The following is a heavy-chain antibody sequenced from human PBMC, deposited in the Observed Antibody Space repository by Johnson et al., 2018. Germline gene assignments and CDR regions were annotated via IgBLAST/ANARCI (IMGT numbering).Heavy chain of an antibody. Sequence: QVQLVESGGGVVQPGRSLRLSCAASGFTFSSYGMHWVRKAPGKGLEWVAVIWYDGSNKYYADSGKGRFIISRDNPKKTPYLQMNSLRAEDTAVYYGARGGVGLEPIEPFPGTSPNNNYYYGMDVWGQGTKVTVSS. J-gene: IGHJ6*02. CDR1: GFTFSSYG. CDR3: ARGGVGLEPIEPFPGTSPNNNYYYGMDV. D-gene: IGHD1-1*01. V-gene: IGHV3-33*01. CDR2: IWYDGSNK.